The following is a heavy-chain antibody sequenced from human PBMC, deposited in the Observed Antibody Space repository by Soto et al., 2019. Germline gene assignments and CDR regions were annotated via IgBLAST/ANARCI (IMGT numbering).Heavy chain of an antibody. CDR3: AREFHLEMATIKRPKDSSSQSCGAFDI. CDR1: GFSFTGYY. CDR2: VNAPRGGP. V-gene: IGHV1-2*02. D-gene: IGHD5-12*01. J-gene: IGHJ3*02. Sequence: GSVKVSRKASGFSFTGYYIQWLRQAPGQSLEWVGGVNAPRGGPEDTQKFQGRGTFTRGTSIATAYLTLPRLTSEDTAVYYCAREFHLEMATIKRPKDSSSQSCGAFDIWGQGTMVTVSS.